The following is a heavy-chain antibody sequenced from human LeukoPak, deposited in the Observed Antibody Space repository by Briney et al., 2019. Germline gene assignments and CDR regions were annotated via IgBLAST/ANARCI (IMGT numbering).Heavy chain of an antibody. J-gene: IGHJ4*02. CDR3: ARDPARIVDYGGNGHFDY. CDR2: ISAYNGNT. Sequence: ASVKVSCKASGYTFTSYGISWVRQAPGQGLEWMGWISAYNGNTNYAQKLQGRVTMTTDTSTSTAYMELRSLRSDDTAVYYCARDPARIVDYGGNGHFDYWGQETLVTVSS. CDR1: GYTFTSYG. D-gene: IGHD4-23*01. V-gene: IGHV1-18*01.